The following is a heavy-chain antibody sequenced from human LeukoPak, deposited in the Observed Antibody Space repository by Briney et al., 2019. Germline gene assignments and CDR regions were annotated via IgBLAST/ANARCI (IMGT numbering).Heavy chain of an antibody. D-gene: IGHD5-24*01. CDR1: GFTFSSYA. J-gene: IGHJ4*02. V-gene: IGHV3-30-3*01. CDR3: AKDETRDAYNLGATDY. CDR2: ISYDGSNK. Sequence: GGSLILSCAASGFTFSSYAMHWVRQAPGKGLEWVAVISYDGSNKYYADSVKGRFTISRDNSKNTLFLQMNSLRAEDTAVYYCAKDETRDAYNLGATDYWGQGTLVTVSS.